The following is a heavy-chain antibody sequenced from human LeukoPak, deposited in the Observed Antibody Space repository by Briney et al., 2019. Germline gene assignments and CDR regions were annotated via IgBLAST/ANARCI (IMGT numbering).Heavy chain of an antibody. D-gene: IGHD3-22*01. J-gene: IGHJ5*02. V-gene: IGHV4-34*01. CDR3: AGRNVLSYYYFWFDP. CDR1: GGSFSGYY. CDR2: INHSGST. Sequence: SETLSLTCAVYGGSFSGYYWSWIRQPPGKGLEWIGEINHSGSTNYNPSLKSRVTISVDTSKNQFSLKLSSVTAADTAVYYCAGRNVLSYYYFWFDPWGQGTLVTVSS.